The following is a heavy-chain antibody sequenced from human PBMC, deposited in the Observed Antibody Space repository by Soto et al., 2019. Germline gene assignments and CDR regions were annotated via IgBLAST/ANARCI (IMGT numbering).Heavy chain of an antibody. CDR3: ALAPAVAGFAY. D-gene: IGHD6-19*01. J-gene: IGHJ4*02. Sequence: QVQLVQSGAEVKKPGASVKVSCKASGYTFTSYDINWVRQATGQGLEWMGWMNPNSGNTGYAQKFHGRVTMTPHTSIITADMALTSLRSAATALYYFALAPAVAGFAYWGQGTLVTVSS. CDR2: MNPNSGNT. CDR1: GYTFTSYD. V-gene: IGHV1-8*01.